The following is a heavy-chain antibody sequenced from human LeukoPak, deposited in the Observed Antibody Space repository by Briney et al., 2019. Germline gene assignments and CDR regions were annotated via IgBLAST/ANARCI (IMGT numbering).Heavy chain of an antibody. CDR1: GGSISSYY. J-gene: IGHJ3*02. CDR3: ASSYGDYPDAFDI. Sequence: PSETLSLTCTVSGGSISSYYWSWIRQPPGKGLEWIGEINHSGSTNYNPSLKSRVTISVDTSKNQFSLKLSSVTAADTAVYYCASSYGDYPDAFDIWGQGTMVTVSS. D-gene: IGHD4-17*01. V-gene: IGHV4-34*01. CDR2: INHSGST.